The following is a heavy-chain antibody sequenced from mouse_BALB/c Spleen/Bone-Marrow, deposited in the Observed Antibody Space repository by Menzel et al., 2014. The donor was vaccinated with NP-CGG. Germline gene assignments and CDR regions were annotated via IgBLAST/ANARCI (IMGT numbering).Heavy chain of an antibody. Sequence: VQGVESGPELVRPGVSVKISCKGSSYTFTDYAMHWVKQSHAKSLEWIGVISTYYGNTNYNQKFKGKATMTVDKSSSTAYMELARLTSEDSAVYYCARGLLLLDYWGQGTPVTVSS. CDR3: ARGLLLLDY. CDR1: SYTFTDYA. CDR2: ISTYYGNT. J-gene: IGHJ4*01. D-gene: IGHD1-1*01. V-gene: IGHV1-67*01.